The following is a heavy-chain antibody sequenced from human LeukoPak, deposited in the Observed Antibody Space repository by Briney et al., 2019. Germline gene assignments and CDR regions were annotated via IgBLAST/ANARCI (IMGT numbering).Heavy chain of an antibody. Sequence: SETLSLTCAVYGGSFSGYYWSWIRQPPGKGLEWIGEINHIGSTNYNPSLKSRVTISVDTSKNQFSLKLSSVTAADTAVYYCARDYDILTGYYTANDAFDIWGQGTMVTVSS. J-gene: IGHJ3*02. CDR1: GGSFSGYY. D-gene: IGHD3-9*01. CDR2: INHIGST. CDR3: ARDYDILTGYYTANDAFDI. V-gene: IGHV4-34*01.